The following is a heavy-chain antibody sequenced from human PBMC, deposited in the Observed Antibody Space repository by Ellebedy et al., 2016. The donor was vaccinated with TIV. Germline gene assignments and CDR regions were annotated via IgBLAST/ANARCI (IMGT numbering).Heavy chain of an antibody. CDR1: GGSFSSYV. CDR3: AADLASVGQ. J-gene: IGHJ1*01. D-gene: IGHD4-23*01. CDR2: IIPVLETP. V-gene: IGHV1-69*10. Sequence: AASVKVSCKASGGSFSSYVISWVRQPPGQGLEWMGGIIPVLETPNYAQKFQGRLTVSADKSTKTAYMELSSLTSEDTAVYYCAADLASVGQWGQGTLVIVSS.